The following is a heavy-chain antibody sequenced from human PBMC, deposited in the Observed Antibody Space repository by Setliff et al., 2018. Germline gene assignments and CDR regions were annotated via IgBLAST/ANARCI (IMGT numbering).Heavy chain of an antibody. D-gene: IGHD2-21*02. J-gene: IGHJ4*02. CDR1: GYTFTDSF. CDR2: INPNRDDT. V-gene: IGHV1-2*02. CDR3: ARVGVTSTKEYYFDH. Sequence: ASVKVSCKASGYTFTDSFIHWVRQAPGQGFEWLGWINPNRDDTKYAQKFQHRILMAKDTSLNTVYVELSSLRSDDTAVYYCARVGVTSTKEYYFDHWGQGTLVTVSS.